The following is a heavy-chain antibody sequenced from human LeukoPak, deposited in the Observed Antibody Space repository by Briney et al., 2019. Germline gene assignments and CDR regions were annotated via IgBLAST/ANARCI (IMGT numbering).Heavy chain of an antibody. D-gene: IGHD3-10*01. CDR1: GGSVSSSSYC. CDR2: IYYSGST. CDR3: ARHVYTYGSVAHLDY. J-gene: IGHJ4*02. Sequence: SETLSLTCTVSGGSVSSSSYCWGWIRQPPGKGLEWIGTIYYSGSTYYKPSLKSRVTISVDTSKNQLSLELRSVTAADTAVYYCARHVYTYGSVAHLDYWGQGTLVTVSS. V-gene: IGHV4-39*01.